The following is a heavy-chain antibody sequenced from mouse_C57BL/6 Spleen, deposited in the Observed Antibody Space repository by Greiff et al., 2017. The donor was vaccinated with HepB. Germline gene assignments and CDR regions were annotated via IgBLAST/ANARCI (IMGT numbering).Heavy chain of an antibody. CDR2: ISYSGST. CDR1: GYSITSDY. J-gene: IGHJ1*03. CDR3: ARYRITTWYFDV. V-gene: IGHV3-8*01. D-gene: IGHD1-1*01. Sequence: EVKLMESGPGLAKPSQTLSLTCSVTGYSITSDYWNWIRKFPGNKLEYMRYISYSGSTYYNPSLKSRISITRDTSKNQYYLQWNSVTTEDTATYYGARYRITTWYFDVWGTGTTVTVSS.